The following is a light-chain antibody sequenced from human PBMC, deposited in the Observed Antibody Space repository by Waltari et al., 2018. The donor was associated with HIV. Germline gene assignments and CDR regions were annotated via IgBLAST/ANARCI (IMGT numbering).Light chain of an antibody. CDR1: QSISAK. J-gene: IGKJ2*01. Sequence: EIVMTQSPHTLSVSPGNRVTLSCRASQSISAKVAWYQQRPGQAPRLLIYEAATRPTGIPARFSGSGSGTEFTLTISSLQSEDFATYFCQQYDSGPRGITFGQGTMLEIK. CDR3: QQYDSGPRGIT. V-gene: IGKV3-15*01. CDR2: EAA.